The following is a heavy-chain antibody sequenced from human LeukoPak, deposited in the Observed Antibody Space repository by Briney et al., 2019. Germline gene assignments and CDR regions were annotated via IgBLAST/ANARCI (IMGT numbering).Heavy chain of an antibody. Sequence: GGSLRLSCAASGFTFSSYAMSWVRQAPGKGLEWVSAISGSGGSTYYADSVKGRFTISRDNSKNTLYLQMNRLRAEDTAVYFCAKNGPVVGIFRAFDYWGQGTLATVSS. D-gene: IGHD2-15*01. CDR1: GFTFSSYA. CDR3: AKNGPVVGIFRAFDY. CDR2: ISGSGGST. J-gene: IGHJ4*02. V-gene: IGHV3-23*01.